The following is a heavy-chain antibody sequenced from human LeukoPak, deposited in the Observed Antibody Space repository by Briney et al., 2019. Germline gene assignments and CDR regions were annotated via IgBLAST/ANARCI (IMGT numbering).Heavy chain of an antibody. J-gene: IGHJ4*02. D-gene: IGHD3-22*01. CDR2: INSDGSST. Sequence: GGSLRLSCAASGFTFSSYWMHWVRQAPGKGLVWVSRINSDGSSTSYADSVKGRFTISRDNAKNTLYLQMNGLRAEDTAVYYCARSITMIVVVPGCWGQGTLVTVSS. V-gene: IGHV3-74*01. CDR3: ARSITMIVVVPGC. CDR1: GFTFSSYW.